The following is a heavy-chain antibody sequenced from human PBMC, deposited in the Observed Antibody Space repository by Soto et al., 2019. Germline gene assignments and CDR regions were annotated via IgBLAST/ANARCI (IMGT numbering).Heavy chain of an antibody. CDR3: ARALAAPGVYYYYYMDA. J-gene: IGHJ6*03. D-gene: IGHD2-15*01. CDR2: IYSGGST. CDR1: GFTVSSNY. V-gene: IGHV3-66*01. Sequence: GGSLRLSCAASGFTVSSNYMSWVRQAPGKGLEWVSVIYSGGSTYYADSVKGRFTISRDNSKNTLYLQMNSLRAEDTAVYYCARALAAPGVYYYYYMDAWGKGTTVTV.